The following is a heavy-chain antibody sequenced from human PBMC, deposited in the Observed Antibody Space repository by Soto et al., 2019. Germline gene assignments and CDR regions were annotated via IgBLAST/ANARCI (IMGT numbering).Heavy chain of an antibody. CDR2: ISSSGYSA. Sequence: EVQLLESGGALVQPGVSLSLSCAASGFTYNNYAMGWVRQAPGKGLEWVSAISSSGYSAYYADSVKGRFTISRDNSGNTMFLQMNKLSAEDTAVYYCAKGSVVVAAKFDSWGQGTQVTVSS. CDR1: GFTYNNYA. D-gene: IGHD2-21*02. J-gene: IGHJ4*02. V-gene: IGHV3-23*01. CDR3: AKGSVVVAAKFDS.